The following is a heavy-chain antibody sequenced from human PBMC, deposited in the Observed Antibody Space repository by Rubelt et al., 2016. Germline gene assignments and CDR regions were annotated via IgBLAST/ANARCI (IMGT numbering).Heavy chain of an antibody. CDR2: LSGYNGHT. V-gene: IGHV1-18*01. Sequence: QAHLVQSGAEVKKPGASVRVSCKTSGYSFTNYGISWVRQARGQGLEGMGWLSGYNGHTNYAQKLQGRVTMTTDTSTNTAYMELRSLRSDDTAVYYCARVRFGDSWFDPWGQGTLVTVSS. CDR1: GYSFTNYG. CDR3: ARVRFGDSWFDP. D-gene: IGHD3-10*01. J-gene: IGHJ5*02.